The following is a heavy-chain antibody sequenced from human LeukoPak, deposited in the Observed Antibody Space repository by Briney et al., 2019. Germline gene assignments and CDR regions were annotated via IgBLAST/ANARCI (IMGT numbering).Heavy chain of an antibody. CDR2: IKQDGNEK. CDR1: GFTLSSYW. CDR3: ATRAARRSYFDY. Sequence: GGSLRLSCAASGFTLSSYWMSWVRQAPGKGLEWVANIKQDGNEKYYVDSVKGRFTISRDNAKNSLFLQMNSLRAEDTAVYYCATRAARRSYFDYWGQGTLVTVSS. V-gene: IGHV3-7*01. J-gene: IGHJ4*02. D-gene: IGHD6-6*01.